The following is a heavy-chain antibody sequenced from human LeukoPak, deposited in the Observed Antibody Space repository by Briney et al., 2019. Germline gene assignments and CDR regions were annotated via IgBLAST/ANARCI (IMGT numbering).Heavy chain of an antibody. CDR3: ARDRTGRDEVLIFDY. D-gene: IGHD5-24*01. CDR2: INPSGGST. J-gene: IGHJ4*02. V-gene: IGHV1-46*01. Sequence: ASVKVSCKVSGYTLTELSMHWVRQAPGQGLEWMGIINPSGGSTSYAQKFQGRVTMTRDTSTSTVYMELSSLRSEDTAAYYCARDRTGRDEVLIFDYWGQGTLVTVSS. CDR1: GYTLTELS.